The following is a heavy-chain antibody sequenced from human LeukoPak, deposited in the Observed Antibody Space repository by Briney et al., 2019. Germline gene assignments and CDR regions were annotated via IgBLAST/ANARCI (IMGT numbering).Heavy chain of an antibody. J-gene: IGHJ5*02. CDR2: IYYSGST. V-gene: IGHV4-31*03. CDR1: GGSISSGGYY. D-gene: IGHD5-18*01. Sequence: TASQTLSLTCTVSGGSISSGGYYWSWIRQHPGKGLEWIGYIYYSGSTYYNPSLKSRVTISVDTSKNQFSLKLSSVTAADTAVYYCARVTGPWFDPWGQGTLVTVSS. CDR3: ARVTGPWFDP.